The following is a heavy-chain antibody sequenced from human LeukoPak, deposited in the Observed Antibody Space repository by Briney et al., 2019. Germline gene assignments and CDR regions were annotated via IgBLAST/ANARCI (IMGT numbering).Heavy chain of an antibody. CDR3: ARHLPYCSGGSCYSWYMDV. CDR2: INHSGST. V-gene: IGHV4-34*01. Sequence: SETLSLTCAVYGWSFSGHYWSWIRQPPGKGLEWIGEINHSGSTNYNPSLKSRVTISIDTSKDQFSLKLSSVTAADTAAYYCARHLPYCSGGSCYSWYMDVWGKGTTVTISS. D-gene: IGHD2-15*01. J-gene: IGHJ6*03. CDR1: GWSFSGHY.